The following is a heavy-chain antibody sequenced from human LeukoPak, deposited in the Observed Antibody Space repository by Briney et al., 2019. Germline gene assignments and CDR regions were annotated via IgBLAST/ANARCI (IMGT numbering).Heavy chain of an antibody. CDR3: ARVHTDTVTTFDF. CDR2: TYFRSKWFY. D-gene: IGHD4-17*01. V-gene: IGHV6-1*01. Sequence: SQTLSLTFAISGDSVSSNTATWNWLRQSPSRGLEWLGRTYFRSKWFYDYAVSVKSRVVFIPDTSKNQFSLQLNSVTPEDTAVYYCARVHTDTVTTFDFWGQGTLVTVSS. J-gene: IGHJ4*02. CDR1: GDSVSSNTAT.